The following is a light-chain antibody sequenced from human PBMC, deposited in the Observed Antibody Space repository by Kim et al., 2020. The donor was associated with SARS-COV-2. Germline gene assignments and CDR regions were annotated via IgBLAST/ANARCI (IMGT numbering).Light chain of an antibody. CDR2: WAS. CDR3: QQYYTTPLT. J-gene: IGKJ4*01. V-gene: IGKV4-1*01. CDR1: QSVLYSSNNKNC. Sequence: RATINCKSSQSVLYSSNNKNCLAWYRQKPGQPPKVLIYWASTRESGVPDRFGGSGSGTDFTLTISSLQAEDVAIYYCQQYYTTPLTFGGGTKVEI.